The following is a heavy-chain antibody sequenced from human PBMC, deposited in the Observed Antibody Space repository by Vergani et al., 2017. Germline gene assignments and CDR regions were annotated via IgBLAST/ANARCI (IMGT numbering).Heavy chain of an antibody. CDR1: GGSISSGDYY. J-gene: IGHJ6*03. V-gene: IGHV4-30-4*01. CDR2: IYYSGST. D-gene: IGHD4-23*01. CDR3: ARVRYGGNPLLVLYYYYYMDV. Sequence: QVQLQESGPGLVKPSQTLSLTCTVSGGSISSGDYYWSWIRQPPGKGLEWIGYIYYSGSTYYNPSLKSRVTISVDTSKNQFSLKLSSVTAADTAVSYCARVRYGGNPLLVLYYYYYMDVWGKGTTVTVSS.